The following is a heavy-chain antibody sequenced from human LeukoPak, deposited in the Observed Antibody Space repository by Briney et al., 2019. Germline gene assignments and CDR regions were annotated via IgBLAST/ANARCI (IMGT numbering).Heavy chain of an antibody. CDR2: IWYDGSNK. D-gene: IGHD1-26*01. Sequence: PGGSLRLSCAASGFTFSSYGMHWVRQAPGKGLEWVAVIWYDGSNKDYADSVKGRFTISRDNSKNTLYLQMNSLRVEDTAVYYCARGAPGGRYFDYWGQGTLVTVSS. V-gene: IGHV3-33*01. CDR3: ARGAPGGRYFDY. J-gene: IGHJ4*02. CDR1: GFTFSSYG.